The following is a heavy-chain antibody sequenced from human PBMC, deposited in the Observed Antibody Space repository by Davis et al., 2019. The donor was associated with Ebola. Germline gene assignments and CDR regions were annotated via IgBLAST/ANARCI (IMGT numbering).Heavy chain of an antibody. CDR1: GFTFNTYA. Sequence: GGSLRLSCAASGFTFNTYAMSWVHQPPGKGLEWISSISSSGTVTYYADSVKGRFTISRDSSKNTLDLQMNSLRAEDTALYSCTKGDRDYSSSPFDYWGQGTLVTVSS. CDR2: ISSSGTVT. V-gene: IGHV3-23*01. D-gene: IGHD3-22*01. J-gene: IGHJ4*02. CDR3: TKGDRDYSSSPFDY.